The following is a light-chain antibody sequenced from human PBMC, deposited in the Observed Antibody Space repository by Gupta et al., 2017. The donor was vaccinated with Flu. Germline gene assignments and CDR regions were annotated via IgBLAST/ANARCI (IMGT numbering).Light chain of an antibody. CDR1: SSDVGGYNF. CDR3: SSYTSSSTLV. Sequence: TSSDVGGYNFVSWYQQHPGKVPKLMIYDVSHRPSGVSTRFSGSKSGKTASLTISGLQAEDEADYYCSSYTSSSTLVFGGGTKLTVL. J-gene: IGLJ3*02. V-gene: IGLV2-14*04. CDR2: DVS.